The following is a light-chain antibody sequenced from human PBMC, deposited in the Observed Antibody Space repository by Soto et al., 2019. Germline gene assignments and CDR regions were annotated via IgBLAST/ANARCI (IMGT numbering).Light chain of an antibody. CDR2: SNN. V-gene: IGLV1-44*01. CDR1: SSNIGSNT. J-gene: IGLJ7*01. CDR3: AAWDDSLNGAV. Sequence: QSVLTQPPSASGTPGQRVTISCSGSSSNIGSNTVNWYQHFPGTAPKLLIYSNNQRPSGVPDRFSGSKSGTSASLAISGLQSEDEADYYSAAWDDSLNGAVFGGGTQLTVL.